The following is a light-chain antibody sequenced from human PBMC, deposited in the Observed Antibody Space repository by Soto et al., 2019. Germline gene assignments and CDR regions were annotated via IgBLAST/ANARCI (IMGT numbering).Light chain of an antibody. CDR2: WAS. CDR1: QSVLYSFNKKNY. V-gene: IGKV4-1*01. J-gene: IGKJ1*01. CDR3: QQYYSSPQT. Sequence: DIVMSQSPDSLAVSLGERATINCKSSQSVLYSFNKKNYLAWYQVKPGQPPKLLIYWASTRESGVPDRFSGSGSATDFTLTITSLQAEDVAVCYCQQYYSSPQTFGQGTKVDIK.